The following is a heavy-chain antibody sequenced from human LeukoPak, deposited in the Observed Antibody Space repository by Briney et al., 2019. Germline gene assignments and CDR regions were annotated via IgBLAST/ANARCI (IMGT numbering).Heavy chain of an antibody. Sequence: GASVKVSCKASGYTFTSYDINWVRQATGQGLEWMGWMNPNSGNTGYAQKFQGRVTITRNTSISTAYMELSSLRSEDTAVYYCARVSPKLRDAFDIWGQGTMVTVSS. CDR1: GYTFTSYD. V-gene: IGHV1-8*03. CDR2: MNPNSGNT. J-gene: IGHJ3*02. D-gene: IGHD1-7*01. CDR3: ARVSPKLRDAFDI.